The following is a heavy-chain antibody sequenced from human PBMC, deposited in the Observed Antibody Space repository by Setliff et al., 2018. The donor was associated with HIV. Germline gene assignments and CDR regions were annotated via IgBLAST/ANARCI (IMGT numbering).Heavy chain of an antibody. CDR2: IVYSGTT. J-gene: IGHJ5*02. CDR3: AGDSSSWYGADWFDP. Sequence: SETLSLTCSVSGDSISTNSYFWGWVRQPPGKGLEGIGSIVYSGTTYYNPSLKSRVTISVDTSKNQFSLRLSSVTAADTAVYYWAGDSSSWYGADWFDPWGQGTLVTVSS. CDR1: GDSISTNSYF. V-gene: IGHV4-39*07. D-gene: IGHD6-13*01.